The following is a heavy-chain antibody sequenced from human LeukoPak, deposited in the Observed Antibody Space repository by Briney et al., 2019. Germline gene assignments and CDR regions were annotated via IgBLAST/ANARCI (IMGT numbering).Heavy chain of an antibody. D-gene: IGHD5-18*01. V-gene: IGHV1-24*01. CDR1: GYTLTELS. CDR3: ARDQIVDTAMVYYYYYGMDV. J-gene: IGHJ6*04. Sequence: ASVKVSCKVSGYTLTELSMHWVRQAPGKGLEWMGGFDPEDGETIYAQKFQGRVTMTEDTSTDTAYVELSSLRAEDTAVYYCARDQIVDTAMVYYYYYGMDVWGKGTTVTVSS. CDR2: FDPEDGET.